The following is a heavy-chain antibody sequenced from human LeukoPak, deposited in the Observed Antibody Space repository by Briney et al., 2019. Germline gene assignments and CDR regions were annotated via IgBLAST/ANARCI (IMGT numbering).Heavy chain of an antibody. CDR3: ARTAREPDV. J-gene: IGHJ6*02. CDR2: ISGTSSDT. CDR1: GLTFSDFY. D-gene: IGHD2-21*02. Sequence: KTGGSLRLSCAASGLTFSDFYMSWIRQAPGRGLEYISYISGTSSDTNYADSVKGRFTISRDNAKNSLYLQMNSLRAEDTAVYYCARTAREPDVRGQGTTVTVSS. V-gene: IGHV3-11*03.